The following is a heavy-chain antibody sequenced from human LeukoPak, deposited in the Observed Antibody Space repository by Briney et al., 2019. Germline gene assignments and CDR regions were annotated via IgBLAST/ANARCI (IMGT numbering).Heavy chain of an antibody. Sequence: GGSQRLSCAASGITFSSYWMHWVRQGPGKGLVWVSRIKSDGSSTNYADSVKGRFTISRDNAKNSLYLQMNSLRAEDTAVYYCARDMVRGRASDAFDIWGQGTMVTVSS. CDR3: ARDMVRGRASDAFDI. CDR2: IKSDGSST. D-gene: IGHD3-10*01. J-gene: IGHJ3*02. V-gene: IGHV3-74*01. CDR1: GITFSSYW.